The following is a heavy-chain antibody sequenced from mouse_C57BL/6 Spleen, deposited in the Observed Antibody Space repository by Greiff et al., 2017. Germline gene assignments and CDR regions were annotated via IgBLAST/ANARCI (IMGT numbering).Heavy chain of an antibody. Sequence: EVMLVESGGGLVQPGGSMKLSCVASGFTFSNYWMNWVRQSPEKGLEWVAQIRLKSDNYATHYAESVKGRFTISRDDSKSSVYIKMNNLRTEDTGIYYCTNYYGSSYYYAIDYWGQGTSVTVSS. CDR2: IRLKSDNYAT. D-gene: IGHD1-1*01. CDR1: GFTFSNYW. V-gene: IGHV6-3*01. J-gene: IGHJ4*01. CDR3: TNYYGSSYYYAIDY.